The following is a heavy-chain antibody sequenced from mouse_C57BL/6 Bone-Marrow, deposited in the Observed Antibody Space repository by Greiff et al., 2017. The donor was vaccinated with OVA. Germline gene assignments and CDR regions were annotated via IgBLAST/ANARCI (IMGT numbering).Heavy chain of an antibody. D-gene: IGHD1-1*01. J-gene: IGHJ2*01. V-gene: IGHV3-6*01. Sequence: DVKLVESGPGLVKPSQSLSLTCSVTGYSITSGYYWNWIRQFPGNKLEWMGYISYDGSNNYNPSLKNRISITRDTSKNQFFLKLNSVTTEDTATYYCARRALYYGTLDYWGQGTTLTVSS. CDR2: ISYDGSN. CDR1: GYSITSGYY. CDR3: ARRALYYGTLDY.